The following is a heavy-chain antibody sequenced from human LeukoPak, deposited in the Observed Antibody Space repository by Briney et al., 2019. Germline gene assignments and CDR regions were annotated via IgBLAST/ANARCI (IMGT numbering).Heavy chain of an antibody. CDR1: GGSFSGYY. Sequence: SETLSLTCAVYGGSFSGYYWSWIRQPPGKGLEWIGEINHSGSTNYNPSLKSRVTISVDTSKNQFSLKLSSVTAADTAVYYCARVLSYYDSSGYTFDYWGQGTLVTVSS. V-gene: IGHV4-34*01. D-gene: IGHD3-22*01. CDR2: INHSGST. J-gene: IGHJ4*02. CDR3: ARVLSYYDSSGYTFDY.